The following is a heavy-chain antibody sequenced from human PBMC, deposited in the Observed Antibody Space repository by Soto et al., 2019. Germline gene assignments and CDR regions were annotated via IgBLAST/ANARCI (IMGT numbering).Heavy chain of an antibody. CDR3: ARDAFDI. J-gene: IGHJ3*02. CDR1: GGSIRTSY. CDR2: TYNSGST. V-gene: IGHV4-59*01. Sequence: QVQLQESGPGLVKPSETLSLTCTVSGGSIRTSYWSWIRQPPGKGLEWIGYTYNSGSTNYNPSLKRRVTISVDTSKNPFSLHLSSVTAADTAVYYCARDAFDIWGQGTMVTVSS.